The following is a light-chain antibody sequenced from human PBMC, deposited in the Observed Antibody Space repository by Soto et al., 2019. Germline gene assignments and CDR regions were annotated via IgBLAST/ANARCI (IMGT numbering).Light chain of an antibody. J-gene: IGKJ4*01. CDR1: QTISYY. CDR3: PQSHSAVLT. CDR2: AAS. V-gene: IGKV1-39*01. Sequence: DIQMTQSPSSLSASVGDRVTITCRASQTISYYLNWYQQKPGKAPKLLIYAASSLQSGVPSRFSGSGSSTEFTLTITSLQPEAFATSYCPQSHSAVLTFGGGTKVEIK.